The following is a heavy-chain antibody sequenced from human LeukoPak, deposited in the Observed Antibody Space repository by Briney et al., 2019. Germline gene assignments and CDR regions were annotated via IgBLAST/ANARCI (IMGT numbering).Heavy chain of an antibody. CDR2: MNPNSGNT. V-gene: IGHV1-8*03. Sequence: ASVKVSCKASGYTFTSYDINWVRQATGQGLEWMGWMNPNSGNTGYAQKFQGRVTITRNTSISTAYMELSSLRSEDTAVYYCARGVKWSNYYYYMDVWGKGTTVTVSS. J-gene: IGHJ6*03. D-gene: IGHD1-26*01. CDR1: GYTFTSYD. CDR3: ARGVKWSNYYYYMDV.